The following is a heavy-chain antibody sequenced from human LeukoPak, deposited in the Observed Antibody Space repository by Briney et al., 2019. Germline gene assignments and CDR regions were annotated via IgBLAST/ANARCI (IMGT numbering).Heavy chain of an antibody. CDR2: IRFDGSNK. V-gene: IGHV3-30*02. Sequence: GGSLRLSCAASGFTFSSYGMHWVRQAPGKGLEWVAFIRFDGSNKYYADSVKGRFTISRDNSKNTLYLQMDSLKTEDTAVYYCTGNYYGSGSYADFDYWGQGTLVTVSS. J-gene: IGHJ4*02. CDR1: GFTFSSYG. D-gene: IGHD3-10*01. CDR3: TGNYYGSGSYADFDY.